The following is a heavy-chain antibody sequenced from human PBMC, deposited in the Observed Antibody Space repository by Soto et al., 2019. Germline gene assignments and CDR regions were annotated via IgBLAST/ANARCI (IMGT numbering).Heavy chain of an antibody. J-gene: IGHJ4*02. CDR2: IIRLSGTA. CDR1: GGIFSSNT. CDR3: ARKAACGGDCYAFDS. V-gene: IGHV1-69*06. Sequence: QVYLVQSGAEVKKPGSSVKISCKASGGIFSSNTINWVRQAAGQGLEWMGGIIRLSGTANYAEKFQGRVTITADKSTKTEYMELTSLRSEDTAVYYCARKAACGGDCYAFDSWGQGTLVTVSS. D-gene: IGHD2-21*02.